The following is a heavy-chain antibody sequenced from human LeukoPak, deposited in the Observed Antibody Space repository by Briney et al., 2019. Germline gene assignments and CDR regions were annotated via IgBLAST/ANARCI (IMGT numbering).Heavy chain of an antibody. D-gene: IGHD6-6*01. V-gene: IGHV3-30*03. CDR1: GFTFSNYG. CDR2: ISYDGRNK. J-gene: IGHJ4*02. Sequence: GGSLRLSCAASGFTFSNYGMHWVRQAPGRGLEWAAVISYDGRNKYYADSVKGRFTISRDNSKNTLYLQMNSLRAEDTAVYYCARDLYSSSLDYWGQGTLVTVSS. CDR3: ARDLYSSSLDY.